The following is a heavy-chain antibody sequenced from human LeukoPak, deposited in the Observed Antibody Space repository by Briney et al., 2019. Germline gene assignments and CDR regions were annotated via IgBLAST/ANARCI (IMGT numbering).Heavy chain of an antibody. Sequence: QPGGSLRLSCAASGFTFSSYAMSWVRQAPGKGLGWVSTISGSGGSTYYADSVKGRFTISRDNSKNTLYLQMNSLRAEDTAVYYCANKVWVAVADGSDYWGQGTLVTVSS. CDR2: ISGSGGST. V-gene: IGHV3-23*01. CDR3: ANKVWVAVADGSDY. J-gene: IGHJ4*02. CDR1: GFTFSSYA. D-gene: IGHD6-19*01.